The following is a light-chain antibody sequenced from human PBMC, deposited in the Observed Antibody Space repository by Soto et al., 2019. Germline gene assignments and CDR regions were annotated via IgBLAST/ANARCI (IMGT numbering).Light chain of an antibody. CDR1: NIGGKN. CDR2: RDF. V-gene: IGLV3-9*01. Sequence: SYELTQPLSVSVALGQTARIPCGGNNIGGKNVHWYQLKAGQAPVLVIYRDFNRPSGIPERFSGSNSGNTATLAISGAQAGHDADYYCQVWDSSTVVFGGGTQLTVL. J-gene: IGLJ3*02. CDR3: QVWDSSTVV.